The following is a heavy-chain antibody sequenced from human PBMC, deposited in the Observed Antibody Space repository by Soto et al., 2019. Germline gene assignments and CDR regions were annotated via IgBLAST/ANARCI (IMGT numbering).Heavy chain of an antibody. Sequence: QVQLVQSGAEVKKPGASVKVSCKASGYTFTNFGISWVRQAPGQGLEWMGWISAYNGNTNYAQNFQGRVTMTTDTSTSTAYMEPRSPRPADSAVYKIARRGTPIAYWGHGTLVTVAS. V-gene: IGHV1-18*01. CDR3: ARRGTPIAY. CDR2: ISAYNGNT. J-gene: IGHJ4*01. D-gene: IGHD2-15*01. CDR1: GYTFTNFG.